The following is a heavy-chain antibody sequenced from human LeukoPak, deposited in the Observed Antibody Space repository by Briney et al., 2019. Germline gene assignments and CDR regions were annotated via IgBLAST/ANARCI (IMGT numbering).Heavy chain of an antibody. J-gene: IGHJ6*03. D-gene: IGHD3-10*01. V-gene: IGHV4-61*02. CDR2: IYTRGST. Sequence: SETLSLTCTVSGGSISSGSYYWSWIRQPGGEGLEWIVRIYTRGSTNYNPSLKSRVTISVDTSKNQFSLKLSSVTAADTAVYYCARGGTMVRGVIQSARPLYYYYMDVWGKGTTVTVSS. CDR1: GGSISSGSYY. CDR3: ARGGTMVRGVIQSARPLYYYYMDV.